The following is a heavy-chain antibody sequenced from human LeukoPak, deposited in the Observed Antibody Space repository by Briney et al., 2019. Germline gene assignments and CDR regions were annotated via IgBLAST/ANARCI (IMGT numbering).Heavy chain of an antibody. CDR2: ISYDGSDE. CDR1: EYTFTGYY. D-gene: IGHD3-3*01. Sequence: SCKASEYTFTGYYMHWVRQAPGKGLEWVGVISYDGSDEYYTDSVKGRFTISRDNSKNTVYLQMNSLRADDTAVYYCARDFTPEWFDIHWGQGTLVTVS. CDR3: ARDFTPEWFDIH. V-gene: IGHV3-30*04. J-gene: IGHJ4*02.